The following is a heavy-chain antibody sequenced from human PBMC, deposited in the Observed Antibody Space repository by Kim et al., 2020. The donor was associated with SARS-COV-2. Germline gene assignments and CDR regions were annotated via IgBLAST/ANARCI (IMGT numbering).Heavy chain of an antibody. V-gene: IGHV4-61*02. D-gene: IGHD4-17*01. Sequence: SETLSLTCTVSGGSISSGSYYWSWIRQPAGKGLEWIGRIYTSGSTNYNPSLKSRVTISVDTSKNQFSLKLSSVTAADTAVYYCARATRPTYGDKSFDYWGQGTLVTVSS. CDR3: ARATRPTYGDKSFDY. J-gene: IGHJ4*02. CDR2: IYTSGST. CDR1: GGSISSGSYY.